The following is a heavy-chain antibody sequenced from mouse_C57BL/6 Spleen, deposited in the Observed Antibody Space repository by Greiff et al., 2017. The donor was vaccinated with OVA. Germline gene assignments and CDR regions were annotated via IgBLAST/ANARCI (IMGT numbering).Heavy chain of an antibody. CDR3: ASGTTVVDYYAMDY. CDR1: GYTFTSYW. V-gene: IGHV1-61*01. D-gene: IGHD1-1*01. Sequence: QVQLQQSGAELVRPGSSVKLSCKASGYTFTSYWMDWVKQRPGQGLEWIGNIYPSDSETHYNQKFKDKATLTVDKSSSTAYMQLSSLTSEDSAVYYCASGTTVVDYYAMDYWGQGTSVTVSS. J-gene: IGHJ4*01. CDR2: IYPSDSET.